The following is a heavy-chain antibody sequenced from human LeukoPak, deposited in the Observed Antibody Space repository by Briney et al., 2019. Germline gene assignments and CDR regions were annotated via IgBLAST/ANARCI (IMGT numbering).Heavy chain of an antibody. J-gene: IGHJ5*02. CDR1: GFSSSDNI. Sequence: PGGSPRDSCAAPGFSSSDNIVSWICQAPGKGLEWVSYISGSSSYTNYVDSVKGRFTISRDNAKNSLYLQKNSLRDADTAEDYCARIGVHYYGSCTYYNSLSGWFDPWGQGTLVTVSS. D-gene: IGHD3-10*01. CDR2: ISGSSSYT. V-gene: IGHV3-11*03. CDR3: ARIGVHYYGSCTYYNSLSGWFDP.